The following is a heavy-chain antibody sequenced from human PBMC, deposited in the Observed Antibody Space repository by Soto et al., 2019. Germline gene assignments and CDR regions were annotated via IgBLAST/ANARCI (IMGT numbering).Heavy chain of an antibody. CDR2: IYYSGRT. CDR3: ARQRTTVVTQAYFDH. CDR1: GESISSSSYY. V-gene: IGHV4-39*01. Sequence: PSETLSLTCIVSGESISSSSYYWVWIRQRPGKGLEWIGSIYYSGRTYYNPSFKSRVTISIDSSKNQFSLKLSSVTATDTAVYYCARQRTTVVTQAYFDHWGQGALVTV. J-gene: IGHJ4*02. D-gene: IGHD2-21*02.